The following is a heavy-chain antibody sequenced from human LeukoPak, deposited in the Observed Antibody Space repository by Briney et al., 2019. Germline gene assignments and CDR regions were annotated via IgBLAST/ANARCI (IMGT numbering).Heavy chain of an antibody. Sequence: GGSLRLSCAASGFTFSSYEMNWVRQAPGKGLGWVSYISSSGSTIYYADSVKGRFTISRDNAKNSLYLQMNSLRAEETAVYYCARDCSGGSCGPYAFDIWGQGTMVTVSS. CDR3: ARDCSGGSCGPYAFDI. CDR1: GFTFSSYE. D-gene: IGHD2-15*01. CDR2: ISSSGSTI. V-gene: IGHV3-48*03. J-gene: IGHJ3*02.